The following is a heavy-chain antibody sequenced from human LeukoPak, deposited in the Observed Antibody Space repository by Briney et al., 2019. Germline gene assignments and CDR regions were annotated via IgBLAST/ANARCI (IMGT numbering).Heavy chain of an antibody. D-gene: IGHD1-26*01. J-gene: IGHJ4*02. CDR3: AREPPVGATDY. CDR2: ISYDGSNK. V-gene: IGHV3-30*07. Sequence: WVAVISYDGSNKYYADSVKGRFAISRDNAKNSLYLQMNSLRAEDTAVYYCAREPPVGATDYWGQGTLVTVSS.